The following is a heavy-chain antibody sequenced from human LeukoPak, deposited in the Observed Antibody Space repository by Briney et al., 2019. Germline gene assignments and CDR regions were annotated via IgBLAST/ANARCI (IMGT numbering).Heavy chain of an antibody. CDR1: GGSVSNGSYY. J-gene: IGHJ6*02. D-gene: IGHD2-2*01. CDR2: IYYRGST. Sequence: SETLSLTCTVSGGSVSNGSYYWSWIRQPPGKRLEWIGYIYYRGSTSYNPSLKSRVTMSVDTSKNQFSLKLSSVTAADTAVYYCARYQNYYYYGMDVWGQGTTVTVSS. V-gene: IGHV4-61*01. CDR3: ARYQNYYYYGMDV.